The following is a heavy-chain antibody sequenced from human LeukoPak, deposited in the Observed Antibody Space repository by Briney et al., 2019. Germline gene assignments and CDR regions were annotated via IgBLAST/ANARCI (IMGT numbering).Heavy chain of an antibody. CDR3: ARGYNWNGHFDY. D-gene: IGHD1-20*01. Sequence: WGSLSLTCAASGFTFSSYDKNWVRHATGKRLEPPSAIGTAGDTYYPGSVKGCITISKENANNSLYLHMNRLSTGHTAMTAGARGYNWNGHFDYGGQGTLVPVST. J-gene: IGHJ4*02. CDR1: GFTFSSYD. CDR2: IGTAGDT. V-gene: IGHV3-13*01.